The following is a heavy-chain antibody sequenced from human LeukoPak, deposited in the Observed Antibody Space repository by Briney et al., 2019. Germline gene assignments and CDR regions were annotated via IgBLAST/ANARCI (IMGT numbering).Heavy chain of an antibody. V-gene: IGHV4-39*07. Sequence: SETLSLTCTVSGGSISSSSYYWGWIRQPPGKGLEWIGSIYYSGSTYYDPSLKSRVTISVDTSKNQFSLKLSSVTAADTAVYYCARGGTRRDGYNYQGNWFDPWGQGTLVTVSS. CDR1: GGSISSSSYY. CDR2: IYYSGST. D-gene: IGHD5-24*01. J-gene: IGHJ5*02. CDR3: ARGGTRRDGYNYQGNWFDP.